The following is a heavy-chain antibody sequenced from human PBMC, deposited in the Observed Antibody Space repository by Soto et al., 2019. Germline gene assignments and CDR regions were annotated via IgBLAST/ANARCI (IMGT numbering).Heavy chain of an antibody. J-gene: IGHJ4*02. CDR1: GGSISSGDYY. Sequence: QVQLQESGPGLVKPSQTLSLTCTVSGGSISSGDYYWSWIRQPPGQGLEWIGYIYYSGSTYYNPALNSRGTITVDTSKNQFSLKLSSVTAADTAVYYCARVTGPYYGSGSAPFDYWGQGTLVTVSS. D-gene: IGHD3-10*01. V-gene: IGHV4-30-4*01. CDR3: ARVTGPYYGSGSAPFDY. CDR2: IYYSGST.